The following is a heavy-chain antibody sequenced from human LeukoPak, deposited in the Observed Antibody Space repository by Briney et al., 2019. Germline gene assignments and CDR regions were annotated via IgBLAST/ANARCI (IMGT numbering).Heavy chain of an antibody. J-gene: IGHJ3*02. D-gene: IGHD5-18*01. CDR2: IYYSGST. V-gene: IGHV4-59*01. Sequence: SETLSLTCTVSGGSISSYYWSWIRQPPGKGLEWMGYIYYSGSTNYNPSLKSRVTISVDTSKNQFSLKLSSVTAADTAVYYCARRGYSYGSRGAFDIWGQGTMVTVSS. CDR3: ARRGYSYGSRGAFDI. CDR1: GGSISSYY.